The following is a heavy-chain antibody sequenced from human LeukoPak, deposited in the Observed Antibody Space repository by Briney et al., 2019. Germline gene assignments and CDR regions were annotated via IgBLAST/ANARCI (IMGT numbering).Heavy chain of an antibody. D-gene: IGHD1-1*01. V-gene: IGHV3-7*01. Sequence: GGSLRLSCTASGFTLSTSWMSWVRQAPGRGLEWVASIKQDGSQKYYVDSVKGRFTISRDNVQNSLYLQMNSLRAEDTAVYYCARLFRDVTTFDYWGQGTLVTVSS. CDR1: GFTLSTSW. J-gene: IGHJ4*02. CDR3: ARLFRDVTTFDY. CDR2: IKQDGSQK.